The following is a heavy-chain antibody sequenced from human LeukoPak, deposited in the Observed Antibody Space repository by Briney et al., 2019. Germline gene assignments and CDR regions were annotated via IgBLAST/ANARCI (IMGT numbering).Heavy chain of an antibody. J-gene: IGHJ3*02. D-gene: IGHD4/OR15-4a*01. CDR3: ARGTMQAAFDI. CDR1: GGSISSGGYY. Sequence: PSETLSLTCTVSGGSISSGGYYWSWIRQHPGKGLEWIGYIYYSGSTYYNPSLKSRVTISVDTSKNQFSLKLSSVTAADTAVYYCARGTMQAAFDIWGQGTMVTVSS. V-gene: IGHV4-31*03. CDR2: IYYSGST.